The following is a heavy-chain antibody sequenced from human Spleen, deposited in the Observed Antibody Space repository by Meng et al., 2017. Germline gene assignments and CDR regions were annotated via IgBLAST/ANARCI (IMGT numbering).Heavy chain of an antibody. CDR2: IIPIFGTA. V-gene: IGHV1-69*06. CDR1: GGTFSSYA. J-gene: IGHJ3*02. CDR3: ARGLGLTMIVVDAFDI. D-gene: IGHD3-22*01. Sequence: SVKVSCKASGGTFSSYAISWVRQAPGQGLEWMGGIIPIFGTANYAQKFQGRVTITADKSTSTAYMELSSLRSDDTAVYYCARGLGLTMIVVDAFDIWGQGTMVTVSS.